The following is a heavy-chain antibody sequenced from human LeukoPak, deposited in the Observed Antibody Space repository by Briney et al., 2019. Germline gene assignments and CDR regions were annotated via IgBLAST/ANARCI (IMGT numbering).Heavy chain of an antibody. Sequence: PSETLSLTCTVSGGSITSGNYYWSWIRQPAGKGLKWIGRIYASGSTNYDPSLKSRVTISVDTSKNHFSLKLSSVTAADTAVYYCARAYSGSYFDYWGRGTLVTVSA. CDR2: IYASGST. CDR1: GGSITSGNYY. J-gene: IGHJ4*02. V-gene: IGHV4-61*02. CDR3: ARAYSGSYFDY. D-gene: IGHD1-26*01.